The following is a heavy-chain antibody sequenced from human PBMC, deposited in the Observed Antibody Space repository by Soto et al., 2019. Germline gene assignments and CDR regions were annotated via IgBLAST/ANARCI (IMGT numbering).Heavy chain of an antibody. CDR3: ARGKNAAFDY. CDR1: GDSVSNNAVA. J-gene: IGHJ4*02. Sequence: QVQLQQSGPGILKASQTLSVTCVISGDSVSNNAVAWNWIRQSQSGGLEWLGRTYRGSESYNDYSISLKSRVTINSDPSKNQFSLQLTSVTSEDTAVYYCARGKNAAFDYWGQGTVVTVSS. CDR2: TYRGSESYN. V-gene: IGHV6-1*01.